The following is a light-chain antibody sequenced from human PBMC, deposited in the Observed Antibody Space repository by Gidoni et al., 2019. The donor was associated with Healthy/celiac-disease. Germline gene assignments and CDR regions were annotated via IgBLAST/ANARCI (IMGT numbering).Light chain of an antibody. CDR3: QQYNNWPPWWT. CDR2: GAS. V-gene: IGKV3D-15*01. Sequence: EIVMTQSPATLSVSPGERATLSCRASQSVSSNLAWYQQKPGQAPRLRIYGASIRATGIPARFSGSGSGTEFTLTISSLQSEDFAVYYCQQYNNWPPWWTFGQGTKVEIK. J-gene: IGKJ1*01. CDR1: QSVSSN.